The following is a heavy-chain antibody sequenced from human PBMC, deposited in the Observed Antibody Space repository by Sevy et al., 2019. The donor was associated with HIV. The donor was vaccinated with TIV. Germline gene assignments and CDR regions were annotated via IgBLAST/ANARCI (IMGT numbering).Heavy chain of an antibody. V-gene: IGHV3-30*09. CDR3: ARDRGSGGYYFDY. CDR1: GFTFSGSA. D-gene: IGHD6-19*01. J-gene: IGHJ4*02. CDR2: ISYDESTK. Sequence: GGSLRLSCAASGFTFSGSAMHWVRQASGKGLEWVAVISYDESTKYGDSVKGRFAISRDNSKKTLYLQMNNLRAEDTTDYYCARDRGSGGYYFDYWGQGALVTVSS.